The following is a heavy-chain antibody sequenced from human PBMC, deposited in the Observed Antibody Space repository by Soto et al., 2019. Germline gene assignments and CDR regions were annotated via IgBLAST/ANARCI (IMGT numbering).Heavy chain of an antibody. J-gene: IGHJ2*01. V-gene: IGHV1-18*01. D-gene: IGHD3-22*01. CDR3: ARDSFYYDSSGYYPDWYFDL. CDR1: GYTFTSYG. Sequence: QVQLVQSGAEVKKPGASVKVSCKASGYTFTSYGISWVRQAPGQGLEWMGWISAYNGNTNYAQKLQGRVTMTTDTSTSPAYMELRCLRSDDTAVYYCARDSFYYDSSGYYPDWYFDLWGRGTLVTVSS. CDR2: ISAYNGNT.